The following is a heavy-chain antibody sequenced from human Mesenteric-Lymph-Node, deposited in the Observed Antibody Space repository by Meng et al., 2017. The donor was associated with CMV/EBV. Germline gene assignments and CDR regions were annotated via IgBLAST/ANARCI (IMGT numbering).Heavy chain of an antibody. CDR3: ARGTDLRYFDWTLGFDY. Sequence: GTFSNYAISWVRQAPGQGLEWMGGIIPIFGTSNFAQKFQGRVTITADASTSTAYMELSSLRSEDTAFYYCARGTDLRYFDWTLGFDYWGQGTLVTVSS. CDR2: IIPIFGTS. J-gene: IGHJ4*02. V-gene: IGHV1-69*01. CDR1: GTFSNYA. D-gene: IGHD3-9*01.